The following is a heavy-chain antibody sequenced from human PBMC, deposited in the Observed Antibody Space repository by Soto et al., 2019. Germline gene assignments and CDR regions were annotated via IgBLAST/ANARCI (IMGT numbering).Heavy chain of an antibody. CDR2: IYTSGST. CDR3: ARACSSNSCYDVFDY. CDR1: GCTIRSYY. J-gene: IGHJ4*02. V-gene: IGHV4-4*07. Sequence: PSETLSLTFTVSGCTIRSYYWSWIRQPAGKGLEWIGRIYTSGSTNYNPSLKSRVTMSVDTSKNQFSLKLSSVTAADTAVYYCARACSSNSCYDVFDYWGQGTLVTVSS. D-gene: IGHD2-2*01.